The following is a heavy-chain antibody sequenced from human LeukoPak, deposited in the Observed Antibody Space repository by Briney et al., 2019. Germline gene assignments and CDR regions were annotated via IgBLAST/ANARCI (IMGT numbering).Heavy chain of an antibody. CDR1: GGSINGYS. CDR2: ISYTGTT. CDR3: ARLGGNWNSPGRDY. Sequence: SETLSLTCPVSGGSINGYSWTWIRQPPGMRLEWVGHISYTGTTNYNPSLTTRVAISVDTSKNQFPLKLTSVTAADTGMYFCARLGGNWNSPGRDYWGQGTLVTVSS. V-gene: IGHV4-59*08. J-gene: IGHJ4*02. D-gene: IGHD3-10*01.